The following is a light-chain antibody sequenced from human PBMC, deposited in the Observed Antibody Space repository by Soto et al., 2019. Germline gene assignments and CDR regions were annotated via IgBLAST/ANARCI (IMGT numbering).Light chain of an antibody. V-gene: IGLV2-14*01. Sequence: QSALTQPASVSGSPGQSITISCTGTSSDVGGYNYVSWYQQHPGKAPKLMIYDVSNGPSGVSNRFSGSKSGNTASLTISGLQAEDEADYYCSSYTSSSTSYVFGTGTKLTVL. J-gene: IGLJ1*01. CDR3: SSYTSSSTSYV. CDR2: DVS. CDR1: SSDVGGYNY.